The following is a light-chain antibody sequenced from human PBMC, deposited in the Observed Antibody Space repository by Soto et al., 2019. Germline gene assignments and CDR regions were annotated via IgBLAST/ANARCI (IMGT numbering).Light chain of an antibody. CDR2: GSS. CDR1: QSVSTN. CDR3: LQDNNWPLST. V-gene: IGKV3-15*01. J-gene: IGKJ5*01. Sequence: EIVLTQSPVTLSVSPGERATLSCRASQSVSTNLAWYQQKLGQAPRVLIYGSSSRATGVPTRFSGSGSCTEFIPPINSLQSQDSGIYYCLQDNNWPLSTFGQGTRLEIK.